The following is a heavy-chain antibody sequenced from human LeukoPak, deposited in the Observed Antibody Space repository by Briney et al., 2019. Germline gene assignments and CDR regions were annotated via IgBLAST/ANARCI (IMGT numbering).Heavy chain of an antibody. CDR3: ARATPVRYFDPTAHAFDI. CDR2: MNPNSGNT. V-gene: IGHV1-8*01. D-gene: IGHD3-9*01. CDR1: GYTFTSYD. J-gene: IGHJ3*02. Sequence: GASVKVSCKASGYTFTSYDINWVRQATGQGLEWMGWMNPNSGNTDYAQKFQGRVTMTRNTSISTAYMGLSSLRSEDTAVYYCARATPVRYFDPTAHAFDIWGQGTMVTVSS.